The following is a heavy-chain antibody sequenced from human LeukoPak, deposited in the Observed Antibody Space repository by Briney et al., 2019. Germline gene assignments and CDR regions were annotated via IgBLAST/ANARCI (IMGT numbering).Heavy chain of an antibody. J-gene: IGHJ5*02. V-gene: IGHV4-59*08. CDR1: GGSISSYY. Sequence: PSETLSLTCTVSGGSISSYYWSWIRQPPGKGLEWIGYIYYSGSTNYNPSLKSRVTISVDTSKNQFSLKLSSVTAADTAVYYCARAPGAAAALNWFDPWGQGTLVTVSS. CDR3: ARAPGAAAALNWFDP. D-gene: IGHD6-25*01. CDR2: IYYSGST.